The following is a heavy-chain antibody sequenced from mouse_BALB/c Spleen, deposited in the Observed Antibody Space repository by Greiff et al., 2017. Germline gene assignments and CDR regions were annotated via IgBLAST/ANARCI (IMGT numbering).Heavy chain of an antibody. CDR3: ARYDGYYFDY. CDR2: IDPANGNT. D-gene: IGHD2-14*01. Sequence: VQLQQSGAELVRSGASVKLSCTASGFNIKDYYMHWVKQRPEQGLEWIGRIDPANGNTKYDPKFQGKATITADTSSNTAYLQLSSLTSEDTAVYYCARYDGYYFDYWGQGTTLTVSS. CDR1: GFNIKDYY. V-gene: IGHV14-3*02. J-gene: IGHJ2*01.